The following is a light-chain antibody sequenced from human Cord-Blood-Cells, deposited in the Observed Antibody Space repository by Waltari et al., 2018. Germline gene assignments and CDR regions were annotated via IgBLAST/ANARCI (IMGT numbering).Light chain of an antibody. V-gene: IGKV4-1*01. CDR2: WAS. CDR3: QQYYSTPYT. Sequence: DIVMTQSPDSLAVSLGARATINCKSSPSVLYSSNNKNYLAWYQQKPGQPPNLLIYWASTRESGVPDRFSGSGSGTDFTLTSSSLQAEDVAVYYCQQYYSTPYTFGQGTKLEIK. J-gene: IGKJ2*01. CDR1: PSVLYSSNNKNY.